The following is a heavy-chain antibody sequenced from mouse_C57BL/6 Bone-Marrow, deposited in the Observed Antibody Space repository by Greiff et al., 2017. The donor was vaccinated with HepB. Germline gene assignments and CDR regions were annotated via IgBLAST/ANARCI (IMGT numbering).Heavy chain of an antibody. J-gene: IGHJ2*01. CDR1: GISITTGNYR. V-gene: IGHV3-5*01. Sequence: EVKLMESGPGLVKPSQTVFLTCTVSGISITTGNYRWSWFRQFPGNKLGWTGYIYYSGTITYNPSLTSRTTNTRNTPKNQFFQEMNSLTAEDTATYYCTREKDGNGLDDWGQGTTLTVSS. CDR3: TREKDGNGLDD. CDR2: IYYSGTI. D-gene: IGHD1-1*01.